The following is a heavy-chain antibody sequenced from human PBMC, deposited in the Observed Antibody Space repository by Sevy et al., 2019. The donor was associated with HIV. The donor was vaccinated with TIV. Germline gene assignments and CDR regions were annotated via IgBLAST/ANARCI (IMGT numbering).Heavy chain of an antibody. CDR2: IKQDQSEK. J-gene: IGHJ4*02. CDR1: GFIFTDYW. V-gene: IGHV3-7*01. CDR3: AREVGGFNWRPYYFDS. D-gene: IGHD3-3*01. Sequence: GGSLRLSCETSGFIFTDYWMSWVRQIPGKGLEWVATIKQDQSEKYYVDSVKGRFAISRDSAKKSVLLQMNGLRAEDTALYFCAREVGGFNWRPYYFDSWGQGTLVTVSS.